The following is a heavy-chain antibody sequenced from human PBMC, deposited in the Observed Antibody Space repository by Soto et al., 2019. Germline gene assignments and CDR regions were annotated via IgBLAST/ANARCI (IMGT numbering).Heavy chain of an antibody. CDR3: ATFPLYYDILTVVDY. J-gene: IGHJ4*02. V-gene: IGHV1-24*01. CDR2: FDPEDGET. D-gene: IGHD3-9*01. CDR1: GYTLTELS. Sequence: ASVKVSCKASGYTLTELSMHWVRQAPGKGLEWMGGFDPEDGETIYAQKFQGRVTMTEDTSTDTAYMELSSLRSEDTAVYYCATFPLYYDILTVVDYWGQGTMVTVSS.